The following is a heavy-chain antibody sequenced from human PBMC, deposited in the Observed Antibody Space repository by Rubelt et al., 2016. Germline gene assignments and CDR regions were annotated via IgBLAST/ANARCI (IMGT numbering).Heavy chain of an antibody. CDR3: ARAVVGWNNWFDP. CDR2: INPNSGGT. D-gene: IGHD6-19*01. J-gene: IGHJ5*02. V-gene: IGHV1-2*04. CDR1: GYTFTGYY. Sequence: QVQLVQSGAEVKKPGASVKVSCKASGYTFTGYYMHWVRQAPGQGLEWMGRINPNSGGTNYAQKFQGWVTMTRDTSISTAYMELSSLRSEDTAVYYCARAVVGWNNWFDPWGQGTLVTVSS.